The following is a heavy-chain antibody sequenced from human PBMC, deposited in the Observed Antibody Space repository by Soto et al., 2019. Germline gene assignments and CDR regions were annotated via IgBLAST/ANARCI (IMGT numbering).Heavy chain of an antibody. CDR3: ARALSWNDGYFYYMDV. CDR2: IKQDGSEK. V-gene: IGHV3-7*01. Sequence: EVQLVESGGGLVQPGGSLRLSCAASGVTFSSYWMSWVRQAPGKGLEWVANIKQDGSEKYYVDSVKGRFTISRDNAKNSLYLQMKSLRAEDTAVYSCARALSWNDGYFYYMDVWGKGTTVTVSS. D-gene: IGHD1-1*01. CDR1: GVTFSSYW. J-gene: IGHJ6*03.